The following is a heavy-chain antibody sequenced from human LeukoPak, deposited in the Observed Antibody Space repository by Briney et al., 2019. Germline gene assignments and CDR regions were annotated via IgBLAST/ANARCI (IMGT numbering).Heavy chain of an antibody. V-gene: IGHV5-51*01. J-gene: IGHJ4*02. CDR1: GYSFTNYW. CDR3: ARREATTEYFDL. D-gene: IGHD1-7*01. Sequence: GESLKISCKGSGYSFTNYWIAWVRQMPGKGLEWMGVIYPGDSDTRYNPSFQGQVTISADRSFGTAYLQWSSLKASDSAMYYCARREATTEYFDLWGQGTLVTVSS. CDR2: IYPGDSDT.